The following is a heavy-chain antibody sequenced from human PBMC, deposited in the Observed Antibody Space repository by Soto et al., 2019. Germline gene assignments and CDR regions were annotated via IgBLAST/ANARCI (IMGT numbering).Heavy chain of an antibody. D-gene: IGHD6-19*01. Sequence: GGSLRLSCTASGFTFDDYAMHWVRQGPGKGLEWVSGISWNSGSVGYADSVKGRFTISRDNTKNTLYLQMKSLRPEDTALYYCAKDGGWSLAVAGLFDYWGPGTQVTVSS. CDR2: ISWNSGSV. J-gene: IGHJ4*02. CDR1: GFTFDDYA. V-gene: IGHV3-9*01. CDR3: AKDGGWSLAVAGLFDY.